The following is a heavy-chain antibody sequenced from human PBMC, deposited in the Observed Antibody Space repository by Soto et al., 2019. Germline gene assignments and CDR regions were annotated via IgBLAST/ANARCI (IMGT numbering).Heavy chain of an antibody. Sequence: GGSLRLSCAASGFTFSDHYMDWVRQAPGKGLEWVGRTRNKANSYTTEYAASVKGRFTISRDDSKNSLYLQMNSLKTEDTAVYYCAREYSYGYYYYGMDVWGQGTTVTVSS. CDR2: TRNKANSYTT. D-gene: IGHD5-18*01. CDR1: GFTFSDHY. V-gene: IGHV3-72*01. J-gene: IGHJ6*02. CDR3: AREYSYGYYYYGMDV.